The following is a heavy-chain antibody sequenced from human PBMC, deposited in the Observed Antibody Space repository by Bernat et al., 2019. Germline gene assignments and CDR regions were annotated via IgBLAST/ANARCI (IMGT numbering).Heavy chain of an antibody. D-gene: IGHD3-22*01. CDR3: ARVYYYDSSGYLEVFDY. CDR2: ISSSSSYT. J-gene: IGHJ4*02. Sequence: QVQLVESGGDLVKPGGSLRLSCAASGFTFSDYYMSWIRQAPGKGLEWVSYISSSSSYTNYADSVKGRFTISRDNAKNSLYLQMNSLRAEDTAVYYCARVYYYDSSGYLEVFDYWGQGTLVTVSS. CDR1: GFTFSDYY. V-gene: IGHV3-11*06.